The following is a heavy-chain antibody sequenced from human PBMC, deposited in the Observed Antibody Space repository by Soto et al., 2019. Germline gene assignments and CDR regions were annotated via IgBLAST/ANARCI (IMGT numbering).Heavy chain of an antibody. CDR2: ILYSDSF. V-gene: IGHV4-39*01. CDR3: ARRGYSDYDYQVFDI. D-gene: IGHD5-12*01. CDR1: GGSISSGGSY. Sequence: SETLSLTCTVSGGSISSGGSYWSWIRQRPGKGLEWIGYILYSDSFYYTPSLKGRVTISVDTSKNQFSLKLSSVTAADTAVYYCARRGYSDYDYQVFDIWGQGTMVTVSS. J-gene: IGHJ3*02.